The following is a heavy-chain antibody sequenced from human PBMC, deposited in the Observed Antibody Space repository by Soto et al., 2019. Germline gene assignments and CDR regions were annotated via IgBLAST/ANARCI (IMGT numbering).Heavy chain of an antibody. CDR3: AKDVALYYYAMDV. CDR1: GLTISNYG. J-gene: IGHJ6*02. Sequence: QVQLVESGGGVVQPGGSLRLSCAASGLTISNYGMYWVRQAPGKGLEWVAVISYDGTNKYYADSVKGRFTISRDNSRNTLDLKMNSLRAEDTAVYYCAKDVALYYYAMDVWGQGTTVTVSS. V-gene: IGHV3-30*18. CDR2: ISYDGTNK.